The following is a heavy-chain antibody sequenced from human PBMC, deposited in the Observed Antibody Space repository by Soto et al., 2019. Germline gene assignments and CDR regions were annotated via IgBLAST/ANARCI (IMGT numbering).Heavy chain of an antibody. CDR2: INHSGST. J-gene: IGHJ4*02. V-gene: IGHV4-34*01. D-gene: IGHD2-15*01. Sequence: QVQLQQWGAGLLKPSETLSLTCAVYGGSFSGYYWSWIRQPPGKGLEWIGEINHSGSTNYNPSLKSRVTISVDTSKNQFSLKLSSVTAADTAVYYCARGITVVTSAGYYFDYWGQGTLVTVSS. CDR1: GGSFSGYY. CDR3: ARGITVVTSAGYYFDY.